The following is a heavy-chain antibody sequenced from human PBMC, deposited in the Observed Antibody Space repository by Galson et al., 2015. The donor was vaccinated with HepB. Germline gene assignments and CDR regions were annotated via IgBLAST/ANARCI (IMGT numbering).Heavy chain of an antibody. Sequence: SLRLSCAASGFTFRTYVMHWVRQAPGKGLEWVAFIRNDGSKKYYADSVKGRFTISRDNSKNTLYLQVNSVRPEDTAVYYCAKGPTVGCSGGNCYFDSWGRGALVTVSS. CDR2: IRNDGSKK. CDR3: AKGPTVGCSGGNCYFDS. D-gene: IGHD2-15*01. CDR1: GFTFRTYV. J-gene: IGHJ4*02. V-gene: IGHV3-30*02.